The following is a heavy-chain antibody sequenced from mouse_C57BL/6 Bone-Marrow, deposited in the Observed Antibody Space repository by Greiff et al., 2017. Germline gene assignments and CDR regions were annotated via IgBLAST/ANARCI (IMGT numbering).Heavy chain of an antibody. V-gene: IGHV5-9*01. J-gene: IGHJ4*01. CDR3: ARQVDTHGTAYYAMDY. D-gene: IGHD1-2*01. CDR1: GFTFSSYT. CDR2: ISGGGGNT. Sequence: EVKVVESGGGLVKPGGSLKLSCAASGFTFSSYTMSWVRQTPEKRLEWVATISGGGGNTYYPDSVKGRFTISRDNAKNTLYLQMSSLRSEDTALYYCARQVDTHGTAYYAMDYWGQGTSVTVSS.